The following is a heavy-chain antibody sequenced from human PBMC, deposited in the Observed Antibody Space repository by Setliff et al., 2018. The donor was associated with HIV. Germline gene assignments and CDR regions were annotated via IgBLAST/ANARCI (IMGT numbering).Heavy chain of an antibody. CDR3: ARQQAMIEPETLRAPLDY. V-gene: IGHV3-48*04. J-gene: IGHJ4*02. D-gene: IGHD3-22*01. CDR2: ISSSSSTI. CDR1: GFTFSSYS. Sequence: GGSLRLSCAASGFTFSSYSMNWVRQAPGKGLEWVSYISSSSSTIYYADSVKGRFTISRDNAKNSLYLQMNSLRAEDTAVYYCARQQAMIEPETLRAPLDYWGQGTLVTVSS.